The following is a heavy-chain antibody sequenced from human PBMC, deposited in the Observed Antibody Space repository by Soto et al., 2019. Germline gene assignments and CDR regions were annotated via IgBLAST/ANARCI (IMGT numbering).Heavy chain of an antibody. D-gene: IGHD6-13*01. V-gene: IGHV4-34*01. Sequence: QVQLQQWGAGLLKPSENLSITCAVYGGSFSGYYWSWIRQPPGKGLEWIGEINQSGSTNYNPSLKSRVTISVDTSKNQFSLKLTSVTAADTAVYYYARTYSSSWSPFEYWGQGTLVTVSS. J-gene: IGHJ4*02. CDR1: GGSFSGYY. CDR3: ARTYSSSWSPFEY. CDR2: INQSGST.